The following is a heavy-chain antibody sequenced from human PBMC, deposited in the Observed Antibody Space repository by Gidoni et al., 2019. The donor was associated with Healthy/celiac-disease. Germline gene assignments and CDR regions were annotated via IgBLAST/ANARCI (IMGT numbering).Heavy chain of an antibody. CDR3: AKAPPYCGGDCYFDY. V-gene: IGHV3-30*18. CDR2: ISYDGSNK. D-gene: IGHD2-21*01. Sequence: QVQLVESGGGVVQPGRSLSLYCSASGFTFRSYGMHWVRQAPGKGRDWVAVISYDGSNKYYADSVKGRFTISRDNSKNTLYLQMNSLRAEDTAVYYCAKAPPYCGGDCYFDYWGQGTLVTVSS. J-gene: IGHJ4*02. CDR1: GFTFRSYG.